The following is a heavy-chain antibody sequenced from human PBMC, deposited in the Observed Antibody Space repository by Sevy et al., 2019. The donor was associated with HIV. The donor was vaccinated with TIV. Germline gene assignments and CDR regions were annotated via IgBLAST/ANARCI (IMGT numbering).Heavy chain of an antibody. J-gene: IGHJ4*02. Sequence: GGSLRLSCAASGFTFSSYEMNWVRQAPGKGLEWVSGISGSGGSTYYANSVKGRFTISRDNSKNTLYLQMNSLRAEDTAVYYCARVAGSGTYYSVDFDYWGQGTLVTVSS. D-gene: IGHD3-10*01. CDR3: ARVAGSGTYYSVDFDY. CDR1: GFTFSSYE. V-gene: IGHV3-23*01. CDR2: ISGSGGST.